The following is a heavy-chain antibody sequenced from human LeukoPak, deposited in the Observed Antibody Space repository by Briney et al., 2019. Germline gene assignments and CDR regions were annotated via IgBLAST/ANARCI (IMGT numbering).Heavy chain of an antibody. CDR2: IYSSGNT. J-gene: IGHJ4*02. Sequence: SETLSLTCTVSDGSISIYYWSWVRQPPGKGLEWIGYIYSSGNTIYNPSLKSRVTISVDTSKNQFSLKWSSVTAADTAVYYCVRDRELTYWGQGTLVTVSS. V-gene: IGHV4-4*08. D-gene: IGHD1-26*01. CDR3: VRDRELTY. CDR1: DGSISIYY.